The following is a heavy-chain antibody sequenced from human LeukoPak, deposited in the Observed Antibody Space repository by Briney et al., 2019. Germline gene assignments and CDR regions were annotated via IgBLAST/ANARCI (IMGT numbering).Heavy chain of an antibody. V-gene: IGHV4-59*08. J-gene: IGHJ4*02. Sequence: SETPSLTCSVSGGSISGYYWTWIRQPPGKGLEWIGYIHYSGSTNYNPSLKSRVTISVDTSKNQFSLKLSSVTAADTAVYYCARTGHYDYVWGSYHIDYWGQGTLVTVSS. CDR2: IHYSGST. CDR3: ARTGHYDYVWGSYHIDY. D-gene: IGHD3-16*02. CDR1: GGSISGYY.